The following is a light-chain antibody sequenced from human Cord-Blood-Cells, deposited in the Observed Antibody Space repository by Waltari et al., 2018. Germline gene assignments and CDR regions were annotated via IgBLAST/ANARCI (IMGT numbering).Light chain of an antibody. V-gene: IGKV1-5*03. CDR1: QSISSW. Sequence: DIQMTQPPSTLSASVGDRVTITCRASQSISSWLAWYQQKPRKAPKLLIYKASSLESGVPSRFSGSGSGTEFTLTISSLQPDDFATYYCQQYNSYWTFGQGTKVEIK. CDR3: QQYNSYWT. J-gene: IGKJ1*01. CDR2: KAS.